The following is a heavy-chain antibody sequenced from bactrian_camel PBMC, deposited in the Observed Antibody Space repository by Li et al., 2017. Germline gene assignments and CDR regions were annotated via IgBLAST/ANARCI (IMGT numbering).Heavy chain of an antibody. V-gene: IGHV3S53*01. CDR2: IESDGDT. J-gene: IGHJ4*01. D-gene: IGHD4*01. Sequence: VQLVESGGGSVQAGGSLRLSCASSGYMLERHCMGWFRQPPGMEREGVAVIESDGDTTYSDSVKGRFTIYKEDGGRTLLLQMNNLQPEDTARYYCATDFNDGRLDYDGACVNVGVLGQGTQVTVS. CDR1: GYMLERHC.